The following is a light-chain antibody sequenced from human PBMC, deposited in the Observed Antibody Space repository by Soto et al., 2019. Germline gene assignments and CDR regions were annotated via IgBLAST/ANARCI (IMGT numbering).Light chain of an antibody. V-gene: IGLV1-44*01. CDR1: SSNIGRNP. J-gene: IGLJ3*02. CDR2: SNN. Sequence: SVLTQPPSASGTPGQRVTISCSGSSSNIGRNPVNWYQQLPGTAPKLLIYSNNQRPSGVPDRFSGSKSGTSASLAISGLQTEDETDYYCAAWDDSLAAAVFGGGTKVTV. CDR3: AAWDDSLAAAV.